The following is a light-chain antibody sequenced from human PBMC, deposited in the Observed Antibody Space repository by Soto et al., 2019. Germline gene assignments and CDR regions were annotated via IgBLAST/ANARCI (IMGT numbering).Light chain of an antibody. V-gene: IGLV2-14*01. CDR1: SSDVGGYNF. CDR2: EVT. Sequence: QSALTQPASVSGSPGQSIAISCTGTSSDVGGYNFVSWYQQHPGEAPKLIIHEVTNRPSGVSDRFSGSKSGNTASLPISGLQADDEADYYCGSHTAYNTRVFGSGTKVTVL. CDR3: GSHTAYNTRV. J-gene: IGLJ1*01.